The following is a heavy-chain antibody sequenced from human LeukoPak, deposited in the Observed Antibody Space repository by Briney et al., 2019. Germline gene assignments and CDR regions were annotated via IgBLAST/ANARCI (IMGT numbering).Heavy chain of an antibody. D-gene: IGHD3-22*01. CDR2: IIPIFGTA. V-gene: IGHV1-69*01. J-gene: IGHJ4*02. CDR1: GGTFSSYA. Sequence: ASVKVSCKASGGTFSSYAISWVRQAPGQGLEWMGGIIPIFGTANYAQKFQGRVTITADESTSTAYMELSSLRSEDTAVYYCARDLRARLGSSGFSFDYWGQGTLVTVSS. CDR3: ARDLRARLGSSGFSFDY.